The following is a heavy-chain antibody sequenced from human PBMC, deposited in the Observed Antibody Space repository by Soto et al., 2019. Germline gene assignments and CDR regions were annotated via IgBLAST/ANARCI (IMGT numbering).Heavy chain of an antibody. Sequence: QVQLQESGPGLVKPSETLSLTCTVAGDAISSGARSWSWIRQPPVRGLEWIGSIHHSGTTYYNPSLISRISISLATSQNQFSLTLRSVTAADTAVYWCAGAHNLSYFDFWGQGHLVTVSS. D-gene: IGHD1-1*01. J-gene: IGHJ4*02. V-gene: IGHV4-31*03. CDR2: IHHSGTT. CDR3: AGAHNLSYFDF. CDR1: GDAISSGARS.